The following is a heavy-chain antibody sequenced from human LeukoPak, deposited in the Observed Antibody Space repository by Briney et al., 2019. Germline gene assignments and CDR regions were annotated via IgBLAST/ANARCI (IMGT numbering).Heavy chain of an antibody. CDR1: GGSISSSSYY. V-gene: IGHV4-39*01. CDR2: IYYSGST. Sequence: SETLSLTCTVSGGSISSSSYYWGWIRQPPGKGLEWIGSIYYSGSTYYNPSLKSRVTISVDTSKNQFSLKLSSVTAADTAVYYCARFCLGATYAPDAFDIWGQGTMVTVSS. J-gene: IGHJ3*02. D-gene: IGHD1-26*01. CDR3: ARFCLGATYAPDAFDI.